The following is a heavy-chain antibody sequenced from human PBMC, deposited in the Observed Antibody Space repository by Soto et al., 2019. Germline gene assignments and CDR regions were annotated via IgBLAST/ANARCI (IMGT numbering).Heavy chain of an antibody. CDR2: VDYSGTA. V-gene: IGHV4-59*12. Sequence: PSETLSLTCTVSGGSISNFYWSWIRQPPGKGLEWIGYVDYSGTANYNPSLKSRVSMSVDTSKNQLSLKVTSVTAADTAMYYCARADTAMPTPFDYWGQGTLVTVSS. CDR1: GGSISNFY. J-gene: IGHJ4*02. D-gene: IGHD5-18*01. CDR3: ARADTAMPTPFDY.